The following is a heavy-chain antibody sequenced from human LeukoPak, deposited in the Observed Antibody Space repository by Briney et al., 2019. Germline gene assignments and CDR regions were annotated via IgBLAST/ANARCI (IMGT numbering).Heavy chain of an antibody. CDR3: ARSYDFWSGYSHY. J-gene: IGHJ4*02. CDR1: GGSISLYY. D-gene: IGHD3-3*01. CDR2: NYYSGST. V-gene: IGHV4-59*08. Sequence: SETLSLTCTVSGGSISLYYWSWIRQPPGKGLEWIGYNYYSGSTNYNPSLQSRVTISVDTSKNQLSLKLSSVTAADAAVYYCARSYDFWSGYSHYWGQGTLVTVSS.